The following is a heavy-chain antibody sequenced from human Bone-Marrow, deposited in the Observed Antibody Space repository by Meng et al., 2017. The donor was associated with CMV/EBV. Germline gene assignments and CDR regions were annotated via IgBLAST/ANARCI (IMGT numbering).Heavy chain of an antibody. CDR3: TRDKDFWSGFDY. J-gene: IGHJ4*02. D-gene: IGHD3-3*01. CDR2: IRSKAYGGTT. V-gene: IGHV3-49*04. Sequence: GESLKISCTASGFTFGDYAMSWVRQAPGKGLEWVGFIRSKAYGGTTEYAASVKGRFTISRDDSKSIAYPQMNSLKTEDTAVYYCTRDKDFWSGFDYWGQGTLVTVSS. CDR1: GFTFGDYA.